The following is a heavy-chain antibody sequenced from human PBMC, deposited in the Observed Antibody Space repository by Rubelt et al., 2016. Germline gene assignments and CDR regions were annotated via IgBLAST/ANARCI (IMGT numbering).Heavy chain of an antibody. Sequence: QVQLQQWGAGLLKPSETLSLTCAVYGGSFSGYYWSWIRQPPGKGLEWIGEINHSGSTNYNPSIWRLCTISVDTSKNQCALKLSCVSDADTAVYDWAAGIAARPEYYYYMDVWGKGTTVTVSS. CDR2: INHSGST. D-gene: IGHD6-6*01. V-gene: IGHV4-34*01. CDR3: AAGIAARPEYYYYMDV. J-gene: IGHJ6*03. CDR1: GGSFSGYY.